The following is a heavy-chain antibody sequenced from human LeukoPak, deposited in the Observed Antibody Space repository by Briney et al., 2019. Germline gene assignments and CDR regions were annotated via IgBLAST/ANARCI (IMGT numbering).Heavy chain of an antibody. CDR2: IYYSGST. J-gene: IGHJ4*02. CDR3: ARHSIIVGTTFDS. Sequence: SETLSLTCTVSGGSISSSSYYWGWIRQPPGKGLEWIGSIYYSGSTSYNPSLKSRVTISVDTSKSQFSLNLSSVTATDTAIYYCARHSIIVGTTFDSWGQGTLITVSS. CDR1: GGSISSSSYY. D-gene: IGHD1-26*01. V-gene: IGHV4-39*01.